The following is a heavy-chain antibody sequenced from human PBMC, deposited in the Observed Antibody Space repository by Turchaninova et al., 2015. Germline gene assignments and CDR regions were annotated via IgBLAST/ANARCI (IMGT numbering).Heavy chain of an antibody. J-gene: IGHJ4*02. V-gene: IGHV3-23*01. Sequence: EVQLLDSGGGLVQRGGSLWLFCAASGFTFSDYAMTWGRQAPGKGLEGVSTIRDSGGATYYADSVKGRFTISRDNSKNTLYLQMNSLRVEDTALYYCAKAGCGGDCSSGGDNFWGQGTLVTVSS. CDR3: AKAGCGGDCSSGGDNF. CDR1: GFTFSDYA. CDR2: IRDSGGAT. D-gene: IGHD2-21*02.